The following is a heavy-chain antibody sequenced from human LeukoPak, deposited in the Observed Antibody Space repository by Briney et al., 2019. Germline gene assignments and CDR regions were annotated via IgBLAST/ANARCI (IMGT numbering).Heavy chain of an antibody. D-gene: IGHD5-12*01. CDR1: GYMFSTYA. CDR2: ITDSGGSV. V-gene: IGHV3-23*01. CDR3: ARASGYAYGMDV. J-gene: IGHJ6*02. Sequence: SGGSLRLSCAASGYMFSTYAMSWVRRAPGKGPQWVSAITDSGGSVLYADSVKGRFTISRDNSKNTLYLQMNSLRAEDTAVYYCARASGYAYGMDVWGQGTTVTVSS.